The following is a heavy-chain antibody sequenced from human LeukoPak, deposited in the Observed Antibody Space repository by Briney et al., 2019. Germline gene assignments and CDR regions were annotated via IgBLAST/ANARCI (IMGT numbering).Heavy chain of an antibody. CDR1: GYTFTAYY. D-gene: IGHD2-2*01. CDR2: INPNSGGT. V-gene: IGHV1-2*02. J-gene: IGHJ6*04. Sequence: ASVKVSCKASGYTFTAYYIHWVRQAPGQGLEWMGWINPNSGGTNYAQKFQGRVTLTRDTSITTAYMELNRLRSDDTAVYYCAKVRGLYCSSTSCYDCDVWGKGTTVTVSS. CDR3: AKVRGLYCSSTSCYDCDV.